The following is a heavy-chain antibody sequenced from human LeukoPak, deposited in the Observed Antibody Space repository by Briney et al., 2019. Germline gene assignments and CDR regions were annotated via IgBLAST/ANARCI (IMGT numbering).Heavy chain of an antibody. V-gene: IGHV4-59*08. J-gene: IGHJ4*02. Sequence: ASETLSLTCTVSGGSISSYYWSWIRQPPGKGLEWIGYIYYSGSTNYNPSLKSRVTISVDTSKNQFSLKVTSVTAADTAVYYCARLNGGYWGQGTLVIVSS. CDR1: GGSISSYY. CDR3: ARLNGGY. CDR2: IYYSGST. D-gene: IGHD1-1*01.